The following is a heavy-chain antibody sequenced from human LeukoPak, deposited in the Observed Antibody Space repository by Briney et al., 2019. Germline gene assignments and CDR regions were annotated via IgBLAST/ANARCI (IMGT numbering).Heavy chain of an antibody. Sequence: ASVKVSCKASGYTFTSYDINWVRQATGQGLGWMGWMNPNSGNTGYAQKFQGRVTMTRNTSISTAYMELSSLRSEDTAVYYCARVNTAGYGDYLSNTDYWGQGTLVTVSS. CDR1: GYTFTSYD. CDR2: MNPNSGNT. V-gene: IGHV1-8*01. J-gene: IGHJ4*02. D-gene: IGHD4-17*01. CDR3: ARVNTAGYGDYLSNTDY.